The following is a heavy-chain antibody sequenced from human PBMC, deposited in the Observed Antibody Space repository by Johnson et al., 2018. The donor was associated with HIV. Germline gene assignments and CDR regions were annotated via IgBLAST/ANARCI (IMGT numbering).Heavy chain of an antibody. CDR2: ISGSGTTT. CDR1: EFTFSKYA. V-gene: IGHV3-23*04. CDR3: ARPLGPPLWHDAFDI. D-gene: IGHD3-16*01. J-gene: IGHJ3*02. Sequence: MQLVESGGGLIQPGGSLRLSCAASEFTFSKYAMSWVRQAPGKGLEWVSGISGSGTTTYYGDSVKGRFTISRDNSKNTIYLQMNSLRGEDTAVYYCARPLGPPLWHDAFDIWGQGTMVTVSS.